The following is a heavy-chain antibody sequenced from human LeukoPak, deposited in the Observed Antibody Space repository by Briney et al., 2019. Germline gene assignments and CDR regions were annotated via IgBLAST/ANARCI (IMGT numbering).Heavy chain of an antibody. CDR2: IYHSGST. Sequence: PSETLSLTCTVSGYSISSGYYWGWIRPPPGKGLEWIGSIYHSGSTYYNPSLKSRVTISVDTSKSQFSLKLSSVTAADTAVYYCARAGEYYDILTGYYLTHYYFDYWGQGTLVTVSS. CDR3: ARAGEYYDILTGYYLTHYYFDY. D-gene: IGHD3-9*01. CDR1: GYSISSGYY. J-gene: IGHJ4*02. V-gene: IGHV4-38-2*02.